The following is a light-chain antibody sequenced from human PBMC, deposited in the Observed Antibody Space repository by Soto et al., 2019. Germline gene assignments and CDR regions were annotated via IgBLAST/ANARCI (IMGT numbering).Light chain of an antibody. CDR3: QQYGNSPVT. CDR1: QSVTNNY. CDR2: GAS. Sequence: EVALTQSPGTLSLSPGERATLSCRASQSVTNNYLAWYQQKPGRAPSLLISGASGRATGIPDRFSGSGSGTDFTLTISRLEPEDFAVYYCQQYGNSPVTFGQGTRLEIK. V-gene: IGKV3-20*01. J-gene: IGKJ5*01.